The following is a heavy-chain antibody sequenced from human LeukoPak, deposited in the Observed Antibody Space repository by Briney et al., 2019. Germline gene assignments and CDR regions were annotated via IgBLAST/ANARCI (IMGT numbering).Heavy chain of an antibody. V-gene: IGHV1-2*02. D-gene: IGHD3-10*01. CDR1: GYTFTNYV. CDR3: ARDLEGYHYGSGNYPQ. Sequence: ASVKVSCKASGYTFTNYVLHWLRQAPGQGLEWMGFINPNSGGTNYAQNFQGRVTMTRDTSISTAYMELSSLRSDDTAVYYCARDLEGYHYGSGNYPQWGQGTLVTVSS. J-gene: IGHJ4*02. CDR2: INPNSGGT.